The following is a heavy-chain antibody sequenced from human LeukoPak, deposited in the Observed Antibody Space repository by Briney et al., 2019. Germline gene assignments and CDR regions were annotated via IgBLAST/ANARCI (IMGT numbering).Heavy chain of an antibody. J-gene: IGHJ6*03. V-gene: IGHV4-59*01. CDR3: ARDLRSGSYYRYYYYMDV. D-gene: IGHD1-26*01. CDR1: GGSISSYY. Sequence: SETLSLTCTVSGGSISSYYGSWIRQPPGKGLEWIWYIYDSGSTNYNPSLKSRVTLSVDTSENQFSLKLSSVTAADTAVYYCARDLRSGSYYRYYYYMDVWGKGTTVTVSS. CDR2: IYDSGST.